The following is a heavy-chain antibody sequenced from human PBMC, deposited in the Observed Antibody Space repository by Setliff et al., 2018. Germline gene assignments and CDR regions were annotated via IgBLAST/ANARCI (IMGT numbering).Heavy chain of an antibody. V-gene: IGHV4-59*02. CDR3: ARVGQATVVTAIHGALDY. D-gene: IGHD2-21*02. CDR1: GASVRSHY. Sequence: PSETLSLTCTVSGASVRSHYWSWIRQPPGKGLEWIGFIFYSGTTNYDPSLKSRVTMSVDTSKNQFSLKLSSVTAADTAVYHCARVGQATVVTAIHGALDYWGQGTLVTVS. CDR2: IFYSGTT. J-gene: IGHJ4*02.